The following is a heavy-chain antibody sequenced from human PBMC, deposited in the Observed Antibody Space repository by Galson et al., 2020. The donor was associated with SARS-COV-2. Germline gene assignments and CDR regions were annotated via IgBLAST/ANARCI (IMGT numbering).Heavy chain of an antibody. CDR2: IYYSGST. V-gene: IGHV4-39*01. J-gene: IGHJ4*02. D-gene: IGHD5-18*01. CDR3: ARCEWSGDSYGTHYYCDY. CDR1: GGSISSSSYY. Sequence: ETSETLSLTCTVSGGSISSSSYYWGWIRQPPGKGLEWIGSIYYSGSTYYNPSLKSRVTISVDTSTNQFSLKLSSVTAADTAVYYCARCEWSGDSYGTHYYCDYWGQGTLVTVSS.